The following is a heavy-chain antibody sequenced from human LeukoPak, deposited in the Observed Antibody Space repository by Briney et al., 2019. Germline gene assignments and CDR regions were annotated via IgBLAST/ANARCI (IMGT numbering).Heavy chain of an antibody. CDR2: IYYSGST. J-gene: IGHJ5*02. V-gene: IGHV4-59*01. Sequence: PSETLSLTCTGSGGSISSYYWSWIRQPPGKGLEWIGYIYYSGSTNYNPSLKSRVTISVDTSKNQFSLKLSPVTAADTAVYYCARDKYSSSWPNWFDPWGQGTLVTVSS. CDR1: GGSISSYY. CDR3: ARDKYSSSWPNWFDP. D-gene: IGHD6-13*01.